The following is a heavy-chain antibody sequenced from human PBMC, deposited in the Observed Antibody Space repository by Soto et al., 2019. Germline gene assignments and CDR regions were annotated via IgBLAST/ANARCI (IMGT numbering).Heavy chain of an antibody. CDR3: ASTRGSGSYLYYYYSMDV. CDR1: GSTFSSYA. CDR2: IGASGLAS. J-gene: IGHJ6*03. D-gene: IGHD6-25*01. Sequence: EVQLLESGGGLVQPGGSLRLTCTDSGSTFSSYAMTWVRQAPGKGLEWVAGIGASGLASYYADSVKGRVTISRDNSKKTLYLQMNSLSAEDTAVYYCASTRGSGSYLYYYYSMDVWGKGTTVTVSS. V-gene: IGHV3-23*01.